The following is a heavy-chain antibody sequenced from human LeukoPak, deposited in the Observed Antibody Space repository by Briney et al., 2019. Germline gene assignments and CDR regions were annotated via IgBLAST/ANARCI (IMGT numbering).Heavy chain of an antibody. CDR3: TTLRYVDWRFRYFDY. CDR1: GFTFNNAW. CDR2: IKSETDGGTT. D-gene: IGHD3-9*01. V-gene: IGHV3-15*01. Sequence: PGGSLRLSCAASGFTFNNAWMSSVRQAPGKGLEWVGRIKSETDGGTTDYAAPVKGRFNISRDDSNNTLYLQMNSLKTEDTAVYYCTTLRYVDWRFRYFDYWGQGTLVTVSS. J-gene: IGHJ4*02.